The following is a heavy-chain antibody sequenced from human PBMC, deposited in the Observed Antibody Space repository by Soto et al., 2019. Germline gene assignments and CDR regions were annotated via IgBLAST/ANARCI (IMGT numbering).Heavy chain of an antibody. Sequence: GGSLRLSCAASGFTFSSYAMHWVRQAPGKGLEWVAVISYDGSNKYYADSVKGRFTISRDNSKNTLYLQMNSLRAEDTAVYYCAREEGSYLDDWGQGTLVTVSS. CDR2: ISYDGSNK. D-gene: IGHD3-10*01. CDR3: AREEGSYLDD. CDR1: GFTFSSYA. V-gene: IGHV3-30*04. J-gene: IGHJ4*02.